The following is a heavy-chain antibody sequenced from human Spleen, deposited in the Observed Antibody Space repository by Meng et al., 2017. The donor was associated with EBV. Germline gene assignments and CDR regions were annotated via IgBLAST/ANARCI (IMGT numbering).Heavy chain of an antibody. CDR1: GKSSTSDF. V-gene: IGHV7-4-1*02. Sequence: QRFTFGADFKMPGAAVKVSCKYSGKSSTSDFMDWVRPAPGQGPEWMGWISTRTGIPVYAHGYKGRIVFSLVTSGDTAYLQISSREAEDTAVYYCARQSPIAATPKGLDPWGQGTLVTVSS. J-gene: IGHJ5*02. CDR3: ARQSPIAATPKGLDP. D-gene: IGHD2-15*01. CDR2: ISTRTGIP.